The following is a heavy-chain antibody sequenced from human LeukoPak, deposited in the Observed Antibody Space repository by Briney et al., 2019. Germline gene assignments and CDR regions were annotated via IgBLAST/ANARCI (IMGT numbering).Heavy chain of an antibody. V-gene: IGHV4-39*07. J-gene: IGHJ3*02. CDR2: IYYSGST. CDR3: ARERQYYYDSSGIRAFDI. CDR1: GGSISSSSYY. D-gene: IGHD3-22*01. Sequence: SETLSLTCTVSGGSISSSSYYWGWIRQPPGKGLEWVGSIYYSGSTYYNPSLKSRVTISVDTSKNQFSLKLSSVTAADTAVYYCARERQYYYDSSGIRAFDIWGQGTMVTVSS.